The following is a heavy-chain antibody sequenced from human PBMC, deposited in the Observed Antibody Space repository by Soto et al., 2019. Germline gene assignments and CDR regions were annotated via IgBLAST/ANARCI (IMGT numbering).Heavy chain of an antibody. CDR1: GASVSHGY. CDR2: MYFGGSL. J-gene: IGHJ5*02. CDR3: ARSYYDSTGFAVDP. D-gene: IGHD3-22*01. Sequence: SXTLSLTCNVSGASVSHGYCSWIEQPPGKGLEWIGFMYFGGSLNYNPSLTSRATISVETSKNQFSMKLSSVTASDTAVYYCARSYYDSTGFAVDPWGQGTLVTVSS. V-gene: IGHV4-59*02.